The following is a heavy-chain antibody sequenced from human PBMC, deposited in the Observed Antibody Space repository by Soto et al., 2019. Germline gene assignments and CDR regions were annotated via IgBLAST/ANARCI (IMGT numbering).Heavy chain of an antibody. J-gene: IGHJ6*03. CDR1: GYTFTSYD. D-gene: IGHD3-10*01. CDR3: AREGFGLVGFTYYYMDV. Sequence: ASVKVSCKASGYTFTSYDINWVRQATGQGLEWMGWMNPNSGNTGYAQKFQGRVTMTRNTSISTAYMELSSLRSEDTAVYYCAREGFGLVGFTYYYMDVWGKGTTVTVSS. V-gene: IGHV1-8*01. CDR2: MNPNSGNT.